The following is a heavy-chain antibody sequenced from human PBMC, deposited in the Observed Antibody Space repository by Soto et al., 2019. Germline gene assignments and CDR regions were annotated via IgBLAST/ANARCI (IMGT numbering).Heavy chain of an antibody. V-gene: IGHV3-21*01. Sequence: EVQLVESGGGLVKPGGSLRLSCAASGFTFSSYSMNWVRQAPGKGLEWVSSISSSSSYIYYADSVKGRFTISRDNAKNSLDLQMNSLRAEDTAVYYCARLTLAYCGGDCYSLFGMDVWGQGTTVTVSS. CDR3: ARLTLAYCGGDCYSLFGMDV. D-gene: IGHD2-21*02. J-gene: IGHJ6*02. CDR2: ISSSSSYI. CDR1: GFTFSSYS.